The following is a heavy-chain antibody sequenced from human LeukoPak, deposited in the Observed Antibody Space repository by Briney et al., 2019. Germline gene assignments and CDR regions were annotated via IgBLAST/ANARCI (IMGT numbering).Heavy chain of an antibody. Sequence: GALRLSCAASGFTFSSYAMRWVRQAPGKGLAWVSAISGSGGSTYYADSVKGRFTISRDNSKNTLYLQMNSLRAEDTAVYYCAKRMVNWNAPYFDYWGQGTLVTVSS. D-gene: IGHD1-1*01. V-gene: IGHV3-23*01. CDR2: ISGSGGST. CDR3: AKRMVNWNAPYFDY. CDR1: GFTFSSYA. J-gene: IGHJ4*02.